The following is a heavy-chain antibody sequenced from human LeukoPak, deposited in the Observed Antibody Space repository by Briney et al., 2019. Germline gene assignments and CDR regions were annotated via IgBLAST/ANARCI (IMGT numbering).Heavy chain of an antibody. D-gene: IGHD3-9*01. CDR1: GGSFSGYY. CDR2: INHSGST. Sequence: SETLSLTCAVYGGSFSGYYWSWIRQPPGKGLEWIGEINHSGSTNYNPSLKSRVTISVDTSKNQFSLKLSSVTAADTAVYYCARGLRDILTGYTLDYWGQGTLATVSS. V-gene: IGHV4-34*01. J-gene: IGHJ4*02. CDR3: ARGLRDILTGYTLDY.